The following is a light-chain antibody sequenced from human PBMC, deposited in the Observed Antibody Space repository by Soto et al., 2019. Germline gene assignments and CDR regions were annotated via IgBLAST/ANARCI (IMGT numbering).Light chain of an antibody. Sequence: DIQLTQSPASLSASVGDRVTITCRASQGIRSYLAWYQQKPGKAPKLLIFLASTLQNGVPSRFSGSGSGTDFSLTINRLQPEDVATYYCQYLKSFPLSFGGGTKVELK. J-gene: IGKJ4*01. CDR1: QGIRSY. CDR2: LAS. V-gene: IGKV1-9*01. CDR3: QYLKSFPLS.